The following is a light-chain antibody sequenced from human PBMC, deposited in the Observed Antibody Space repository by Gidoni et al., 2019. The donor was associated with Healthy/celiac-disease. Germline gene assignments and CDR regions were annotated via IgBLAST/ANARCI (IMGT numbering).Light chain of an antibody. CDR1: QGISSY. CDR3: QQYYSYPLT. J-gene: IGKJ4*01. V-gene: IGKV1-8*01. CDR2: AAS. Sequence: IRMIQSPSSFSASTGDRVTITCRASQGISSYLAWYQQKPGKAPKLLIYAASTLQSGVPSRFSGSGSGTDFTLTISCLQSEDFATYYCQQYYSYPLTFGGGTKVEIK.